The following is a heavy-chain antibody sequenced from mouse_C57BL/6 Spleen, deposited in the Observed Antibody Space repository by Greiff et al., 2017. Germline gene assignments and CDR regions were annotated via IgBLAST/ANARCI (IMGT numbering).Heavy chain of an antibody. Sequence: VQRVESGPELVKPGASVKISCKASGYAFSSSWMNWVKQRPGKGLEWIGRIYPGDGDTNYNGKFKGKATLTADKSSSTAYMQLSSLTSEDSAVYFCARGGLYINHGDAMDYWGQGTSVTVSS. D-gene: IGHD1-3*01. CDR3: ARGGLYINHGDAMDY. CDR2: IYPGDGDT. J-gene: IGHJ4*01. CDR1: GYAFSSSW. V-gene: IGHV1-82*01.